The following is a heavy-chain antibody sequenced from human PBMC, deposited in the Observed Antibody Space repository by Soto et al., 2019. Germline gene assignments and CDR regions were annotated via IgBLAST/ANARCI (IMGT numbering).Heavy chain of an antibody. J-gene: IGHJ2*01. V-gene: IGHV4-30-2*01. CDR1: GGSISSGGYS. CDR2: IYHSGST. CDR3: ARDCGGDCYSGYFDL. Sequence: LSLTCAVSGGSISSGGYSWSWIRQPPGKGLEWIGYIYHSGSTYYNPSLKSRVTISVDRSKNQFSLKLSSVTAADTAVYYCARDCGGDCYSGYFDLWGRGTLVTVSS. D-gene: IGHD2-21*02.